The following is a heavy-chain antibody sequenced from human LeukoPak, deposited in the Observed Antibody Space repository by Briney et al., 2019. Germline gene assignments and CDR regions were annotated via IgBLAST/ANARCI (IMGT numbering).Heavy chain of an antibody. V-gene: IGHV4-59*01. CDR2: TYYSGST. J-gene: IGHJ4*02. D-gene: IGHD3-22*01. CDR1: GGSISSYY. Sequence: SETLSLTCTVSGGSISSYYWSWIRQPPGKGLEWIGYTYYSGSTNYNPSLESRVTISVDTSKNQFSLKLSSVTAADTAVYYCARDGSSGPPQTWGQGTLVTVSS. CDR3: ARDGSSGPPQT.